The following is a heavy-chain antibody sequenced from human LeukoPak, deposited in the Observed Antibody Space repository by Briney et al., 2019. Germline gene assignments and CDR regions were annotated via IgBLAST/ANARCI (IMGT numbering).Heavy chain of an antibody. D-gene: IGHD1-1*01. CDR1: GGSISSSSYY. J-gene: IGHJ6*03. Sequence: SETLSLTCTVSGGSISSSSYYWGWIRQPPGKGLEWIGSIYYSGSTYYNPSLKSRVTISVDTSKNQFSLKLSSVTAADTAVYYCARDSAAGSYYYTDVWGKGTTVTISS. CDR3: ARDSAAGSYYYTDV. V-gene: IGHV4-39*02. CDR2: IYYSGST.